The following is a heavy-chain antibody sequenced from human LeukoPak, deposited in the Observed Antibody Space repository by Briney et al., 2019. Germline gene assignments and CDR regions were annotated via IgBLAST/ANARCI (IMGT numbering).Heavy chain of an antibody. J-gene: IGHJ4*02. CDR2: IKQDGSEK. D-gene: IGHD6-19*01. CDR1: GFTFSSYW. Sequence: GGSLRLSCAASGFTFSSYWMSWVRQAPGKGLEWVANIKQDGSEKYYVDSVKGRFTISRDNAKNSPYLQMNSLRAEDTAVYYCARASSGWCHDYWGQGTLVTVSS. CDR3: ARASSGWCHDY. V-gene: IGHV3-7*01.